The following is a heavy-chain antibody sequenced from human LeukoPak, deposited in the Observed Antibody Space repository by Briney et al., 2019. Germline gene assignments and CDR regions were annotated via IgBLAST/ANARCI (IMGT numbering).Heavy chain of an antibody. D-gene: IGHD3-22*01. CDR2: ISSSGSTI. J-gene: IGHJ4*02. CDR3: ARWEGLYYYDSSGYY. Sequence: GGSLRLSCAASGFTFSSYSMNWIRQAPGKGLEWVSYISSSGSTIYYADSVKGRFTISRDNAKNSLYLQMNSLRAEDTAVYYCARWEGLYYYDSSGYYWGQGTLVTVSS. CDR1: GFTFSSYS. V-gene: IGHV3-48*04.